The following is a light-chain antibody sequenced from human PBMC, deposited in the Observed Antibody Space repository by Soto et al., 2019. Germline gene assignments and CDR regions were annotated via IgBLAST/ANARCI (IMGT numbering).Light chain of an antibody. Sequence: QSVLTQPASVSGSPGQSITVYCTGTSSDVGAYNYVSWYQQHPGKAPKLMIYEVSNRPSGVSNRFSGSKSGNTASLTISGLQAEDEADYFCSSYTSSSTDFVFGTGTKVTVL. CDR3: SSYTSSSTDFV. J-gene: IGLJ1*01. V-gene: IGLV2-14*01. CDR2: EVS. CDR1: SSDVGAYNY.